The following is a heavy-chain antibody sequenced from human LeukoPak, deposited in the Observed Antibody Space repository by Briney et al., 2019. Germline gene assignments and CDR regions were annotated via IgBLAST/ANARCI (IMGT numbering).Heavy chain of an antibody. CDR1: GGSISSSSYY. J-gene: IGHJ4*02. Sequence: SETLSLTCTVSGGSISSSSYYWSWIRQPPGKGLEWIGSIYYSGSTYYNPSLKSRVTISVDTSKNQFSLKLSSVTAADTAVYYCARHQDIVVVPAANFDYWGQGTLVTVSS. CDR3: ARHQDIVVVPAANFDY. CDR2: IYYSGST. V-gene: IGHV4-39*01. D-gene: IGHD2-2*01.